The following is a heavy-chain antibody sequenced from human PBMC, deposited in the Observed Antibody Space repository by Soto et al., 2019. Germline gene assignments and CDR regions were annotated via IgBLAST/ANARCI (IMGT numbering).Heavy chain of an antibody. CDR3: ARGMGRYFDL. J-gene: IGHJ2*01. V-gene: IGHV4-59*01. D-gene: IGHD2-8*01. Sequence: SETLSLTCSVSGGSLSGFPWIWIRQPPGKGLEWVGYIYHTGRSNYNPSLKSRLTISLDMSRNQFSLQLTSVTAADTAVYFCARGMGRYFDLWGRGTLVTVSS. CDR2: IYHTGRS. CDR1: GGSLSGFP.